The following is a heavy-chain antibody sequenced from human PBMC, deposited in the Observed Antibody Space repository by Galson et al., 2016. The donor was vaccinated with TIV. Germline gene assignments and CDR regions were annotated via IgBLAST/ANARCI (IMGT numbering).Heavy chain of an antibody. CDR1: GLVVSDNF. CDR3: VRERRHCGNECFLRYYFGMDV. V-gene: IGHV3-66*03. D-gene: IGHD2-21*01. Sequence: SLRLSCAASGLVVSDNFMTWVRQAPGKGLEWVSLISDTDYTQYADSVKGRFTISRDKSRNIVYLHMARLRVEDTAVYYCVRERRHCGNECFLRYYFGMDVWGQGTTVTVSS. J-gene: IGHJ6*02. CDR2: ISDTDYT.